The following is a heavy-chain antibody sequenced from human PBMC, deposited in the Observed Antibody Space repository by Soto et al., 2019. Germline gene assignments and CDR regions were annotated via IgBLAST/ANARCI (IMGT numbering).Heavy chain of an antibody. Sequence: ASVKVSCKVSGYTLTELSMHWVRQAPGKGLEWMGGFDPEDGETIYAQKFQGRVTMTEDTSTDTAYMELSSLRSEDTAVYYCATAPLYSSGWSRRRTMSWGQGTLVTVSS. D-gene: IGHD6-19*01. V-gene: IGHV1-24*01. J-gene: IGHJ4*02. CDR2: FDPEDGET. CDR1: GYTLTELS. CDR3: ATAPLYSSGWSRRRTMS.